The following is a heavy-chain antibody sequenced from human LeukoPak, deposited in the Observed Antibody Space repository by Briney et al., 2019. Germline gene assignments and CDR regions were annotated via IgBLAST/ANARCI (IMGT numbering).Heavy chain of an antibody. CDR2: IYPGDSDT. Sequence: GESLKISCKGSGYSFTSYWIGWVRQMPGKGLEWMGIIYPGDSDTRYSPSFPGQVPISADKSISTAYLQWSSLKASDTAMYYCARQTGREDYYDSSGYYNWFDPWGQGTLVTVSS. CDR3: ARQTGREDYYDSSGYYNWFDP. V-gene: IGHV5-51*01. CDR1: GYSFTSYW. J-gene: IGHJ5*02. D-gene: IGHD3-22*01.